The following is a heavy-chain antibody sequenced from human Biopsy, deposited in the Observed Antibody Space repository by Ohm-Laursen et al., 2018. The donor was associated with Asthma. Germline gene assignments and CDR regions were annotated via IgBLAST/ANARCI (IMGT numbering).Heavy chain of an antibody. CDR2: ISYDGNHK. CDR1: GFTFSSSA. D-gene: IGHD5-12*01. J-gene: IGHJ4*02. V-gene: IGHV3-30*18. Sequence: SLRLSCSASGFTFSSSAMSWVRQAPGKGLEWVAVISYDGNHKFYENSVKGRFTISRDNSKNTLYLQMNSLRTEDTAVYYCAKRRGYSGHDNDYWGQGTLVIVSS. CDR3: AKRRGYSGHDNDY.